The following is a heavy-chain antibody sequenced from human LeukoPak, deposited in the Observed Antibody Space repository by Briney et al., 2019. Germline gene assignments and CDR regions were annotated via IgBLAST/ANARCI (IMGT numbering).Heavy chain of an antibody. CDR3: IKGRGI. CDR2: IYTSGSS. Sequence: SETLSLTCTVCGGSISSGSYDWYWIRQPAGKGLEWIGHIYTSGSSNYSPSLKSRVTISVDTSKNQFSLKLTSVTAADTAVYYCIKGRGIWGQGTLVTVSS. V-gene: IGHV4-61*09. D-gene: IGHD3-10*01. J-gene: IGHJ4*02. CDR1: GGSISSGSYD.